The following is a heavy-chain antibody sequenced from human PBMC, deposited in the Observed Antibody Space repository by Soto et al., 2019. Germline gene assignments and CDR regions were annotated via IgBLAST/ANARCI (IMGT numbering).Heavy chain of an antibody. V-gene: IGHV4-4*07. Sequence: LSLTCNVSGGSISKFYWAWIRKTAGNGLEWMGRVYATGTTDYNPSLRSRVAMSVDISKKTFSLRLRSVTGADSGVYYCVRDGSKSLRDWFDPWGQGILVTVS. CDR1: GGSISKFY. CDR2: VYATGTT. CDR3: VRDGSKSLRDWFDP. J-gene: IGHJ5*02.